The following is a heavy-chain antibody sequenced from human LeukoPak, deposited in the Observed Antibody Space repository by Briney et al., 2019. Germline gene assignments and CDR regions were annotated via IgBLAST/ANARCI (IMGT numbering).Heavy chain of an antibody. CDR2: LSHSGSS. Sequence: SDTLSLTCTVSGGSVSSYYWSWIRRPPGRGLEWIAYLSHSGSSDSNPSLTSRVTTLVDTSKNQFSLKLTSVTAADTAVYYCARARYANAWYAFDIWGHGTMVTVSS. D-gene: IGHD2-2*01. V-gene: IGHV4-59*02. CDR3: ARARYANAWYAFDI. CDR1: GGSVSSYY. J-gene: IGHJ3*02.